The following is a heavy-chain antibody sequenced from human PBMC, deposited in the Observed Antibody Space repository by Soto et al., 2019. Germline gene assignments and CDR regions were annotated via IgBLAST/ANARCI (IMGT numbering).Heavy chain of an antibody. Sequence: EVQLVESGGGLVQPGGSLGPSCAASGFTFSSYWMHWVGQAPGKGLVWVSRINSVGSTTGYADSVKGRFTISRDNAKNTLYLQMNSLRAEDTAVYYCARDYIGFDYWGQGTLVTVSS. CDR3: ARDYIGFDY. CDR1: GFTFSSYW. CDR2: INSVGSTT. J-gene: IGHJ4*02. V-gene: IGHV3-74*01.